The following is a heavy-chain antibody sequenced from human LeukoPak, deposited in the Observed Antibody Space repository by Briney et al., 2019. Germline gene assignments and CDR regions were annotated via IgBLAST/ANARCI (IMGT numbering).Heavy chain of an antibody. CDR2: IYYSGST. J-gene: IGHJ4*02. D-gene: IGHD4-17*01. V-gene: IGHV4-59*01. CDR3: ARGGDYAVPDFDY. Sequence: PSETLSLTCTVSGGSISGYYWSWIRQPPGKGLEWIGFIYYSGSTNYNPSLESRVTISFDTSRNYFSLKLSSVTAADTAVYYCARGGDYAVPDFDYWGQGTLVTVSS. CDR1: GGSISGYY.